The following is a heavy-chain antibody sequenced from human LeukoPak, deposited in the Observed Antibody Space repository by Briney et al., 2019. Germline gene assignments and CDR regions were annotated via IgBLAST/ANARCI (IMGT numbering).Heavy chain of an antibody. V-gene: IGHV1-18*01. CDR2: ISTYKGKT. Sequence: ASVKVSCKASGYTFSSYAISWVRQAPGRGLEWMGWISTYKGKTDYAQTLQGRVTMTTDTSTSTAYMELRSLRFDDTAVYYCARELRYDNSDSGAFWGQGTVVTVSS. CDR3: ARELRYDNSDSGAF. J-gene: IGHJ3*01. D-gene: IGHD3-22*01. CDR1: GYTFSSYA.